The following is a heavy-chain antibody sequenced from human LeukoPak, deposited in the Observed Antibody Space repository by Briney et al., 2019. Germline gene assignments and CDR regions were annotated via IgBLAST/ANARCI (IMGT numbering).Heavy chain of an antibody. V-gene: IGHV5-51*01. Sequence: PGESLKISCKSSGSILINHWIGWVRQMPGKGLDWMGIIYPGNADATYSPSFQGQVTISADKSTTTVYLQWSSLKASDTAMYYCARQGSYDNSGYSFDYWGQGALVTVSS. D-gene: IGHD3-22*01. CDR3: ARQGSYDNSGYSFDY. J-gene: IGHJ4*02. CDR1: GSILINHW. CDR2: IYPGNADA.